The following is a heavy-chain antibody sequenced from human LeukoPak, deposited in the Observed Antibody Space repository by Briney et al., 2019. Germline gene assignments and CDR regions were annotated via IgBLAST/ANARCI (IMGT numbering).Heavy chain of an antibody. J-gene: IGHJ4*02. D-gene: IGHD2-2*01. CDR2: ISSGSNYI. V-gene: IGHV3-21*01. CDR1: GFTFSSYS. CDR3: ARAYCRRTRCYPYYFDY. Sequence: PGGSLRLSCAASGFTFSSYSMNSVCQAPGRGLEWVSSISSGSNYIYYADSVKGRFTISRYNAKNSLYLQMNSLRAEDTAVYYCARAYCRRTRCYPYYFDYWGQGTLVTVSS.